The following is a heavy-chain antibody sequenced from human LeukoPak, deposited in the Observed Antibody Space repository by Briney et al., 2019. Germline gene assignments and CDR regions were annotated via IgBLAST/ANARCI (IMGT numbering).Heavy chain of an antibody. CDR1: GFTFSSYA. Sequence: GGSLRLSCAPSGFTFSSYAVSWARQAPGKGLEWVSAISGSGGSTYDADSVKGRFTISRDNSKNTLYLQMNSLRAEDTAVYYCAKGSMFLGYDPDYWGQGTLVTVSS. CDR2: ISGSGGST. V-gene: IGHV3-23*01. J-gene: IGHJ4*02. CDR3: AKGSMFLGYDPDY. D-gene: IGHD5-12*01.